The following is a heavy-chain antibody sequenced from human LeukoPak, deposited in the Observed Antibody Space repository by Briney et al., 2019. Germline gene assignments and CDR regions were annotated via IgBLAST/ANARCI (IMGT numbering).Heavy chain of an antibody. V-gene: IGHV3-53*01. CDR1: GFTVSSNY. J-gene: IGHJ4*02. Sequence: PGGSLRLSCAASGFTVSSNYMSWVRQAPGNGLEWVSVIYSGGSTYYADSVKGRFTISIDNSKNMLYLQMNSLRAEDTAVYYCARGVARYYGSGSYDYWGQGTLVTVSS. D-gene: IGHD3-10*01. CDR2: IYSGGST. CDR3: ARGVARYYGSGSYDY.